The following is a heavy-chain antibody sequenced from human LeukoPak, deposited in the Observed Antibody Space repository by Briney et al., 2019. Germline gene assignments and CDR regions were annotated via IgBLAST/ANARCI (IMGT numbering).Heavy chain of an antibody. J-gene: IGHJ5*02. Sequence: PGGPLRLSCAASGFTFSSYAMSWVRQAPGRGLEWVSGISGSSGSTDYADSVKGRFTISRDNSKNTLYLQMNSLRAEDTAVYYCCLWFNNWFDPWGQGTLVTVSS. V-gene: IGHV3-23*01. CDR2: ISGSSGST. CDR3: CLWFNNWFDP. CDR1: GFTFSSYA. D-gene: IGHD3-10*01.